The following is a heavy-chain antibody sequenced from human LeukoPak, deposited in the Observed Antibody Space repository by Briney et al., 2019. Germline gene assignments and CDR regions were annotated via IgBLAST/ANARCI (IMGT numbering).Heavy chain of an antibody. CDR2: IYHSGST. V-gene: IGHV4-30-2*02. Sequence: PSETLSLTCTVSGGSISSGGYYWSWIRQPPGKGLEWIGYIYHSGSTYYNPSLKSRVTISVDRSKNQFSLKLSSVTAADTAVYYCASLGGGKGDYWGQGTLVTVSS. CDR1: GGSISSGGYY. D-gene: IGHD3-16*01. CDR3: ASLGGGKGDY. J-gene: IGHJ4*02.